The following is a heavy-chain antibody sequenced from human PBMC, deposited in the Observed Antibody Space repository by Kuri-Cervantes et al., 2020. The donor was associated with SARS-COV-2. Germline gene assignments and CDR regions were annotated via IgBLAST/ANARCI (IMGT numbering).Heavy chain of an antibody. CDR3: ARASSGYDLDIDY. CDR2: IIPILGIA. CDR1: GGTFSSYT. D-gene: IGHD5-12*01. J-gene: IGHJ4*02. Sequence: SVKVSCKASGGTFSSYTISWVRQAPGQGLKWMGRIIPILGIANYAQKFQGRVTITADKSTSTAYMELSSLRSEDTAVYYCARASSGYDLDIDYWGQGTLVTVSS. V-gene: IGHV1-69*02.